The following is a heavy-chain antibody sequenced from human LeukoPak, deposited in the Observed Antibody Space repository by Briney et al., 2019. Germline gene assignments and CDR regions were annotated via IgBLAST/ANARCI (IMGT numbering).Heavy chain of an antibody. CDR1: GYTFTGYY. CDR2: IYPNSGAT. J-gene: IGHJ4*02. Sequence: VASVKVSCKASGYTFTGYYMHWVRQAPGQGLEWMGWIYPNSGATKYAQKFQGRVTMTRDTSISTAYMELSGLRSDDTAMYYCGTLLSNGPFDYWGQGSLVTVS. V-gene: IGHV1-2*02. CDR3: GTLLSNGPFDY.